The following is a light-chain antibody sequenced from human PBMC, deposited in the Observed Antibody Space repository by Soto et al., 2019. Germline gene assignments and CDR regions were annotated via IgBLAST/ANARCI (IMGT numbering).Light chain of an antibody. CDR1: QSVSNNY. CDR2: GAS. CDR3: QQYGSSGT. V-gene: IGKV3-20*01. J-gene: IGKJ1*01. Sequence: EIVLTQSPGTLSLPPGERATPSCRASQSVSNNYLAWYQQKPGQAPRLLIYGASNRATGIPDRFSGSGSGTDFTLTISRLEPEDFAVYYCQQYGSSGTFGQGTKVDIK.